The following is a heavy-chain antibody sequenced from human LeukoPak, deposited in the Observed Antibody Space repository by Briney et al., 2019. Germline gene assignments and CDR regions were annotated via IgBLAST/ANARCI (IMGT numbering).Heavy chain of an antibody. V-gene: IGHV3-23*01. Sequence: GGSLRLSCAASGFTFSSHAMSWVRQAPGKGLEWVSAISSSGGDTYYGGSVKGRFTISRDNSKNTLYLQMNSLRAEDTAVYYCARADYCDSSGYYPREFLFDYWGQGTLVTVSS. CDR3: ARADYCDSSGYYPREFLFDY. CDR1: GFTFSSHA. D-gene: IGHD3-22*01. J-gene: IGHJ4*02. CDR2: ISSSGGDT.